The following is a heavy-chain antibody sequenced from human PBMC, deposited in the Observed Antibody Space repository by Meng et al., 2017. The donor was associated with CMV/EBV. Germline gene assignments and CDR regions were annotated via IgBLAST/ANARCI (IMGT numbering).Heavy chain of an antibody. CDR2: ISGSGGST. Sequence: SCAASGFTFSSYAMSWVRQAPGKGLEWVSAISGSGGSTYYANSVKGRFTISRDNSKNTLYLQMNSLRAEDTAVYYCAKGPSSTSHYYFDYWGQGTLVTVSS. CDR3: AKGPSSTSHYYFDY. J-gene: IGHJ4*02. CDR1: GFTFSSYA. D-gene: IGHD2-2*01. V-gene: IGHV3-23*01.